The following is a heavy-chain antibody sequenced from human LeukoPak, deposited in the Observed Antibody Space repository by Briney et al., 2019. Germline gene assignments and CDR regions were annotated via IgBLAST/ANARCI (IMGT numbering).Heavy chain of an antibody. CDR1: RTTLSSYA. V-gene: IGHV1-69*04. CDR2: IIPMMVTA. J-gene: IGHJ4*02. Sequence: SVKVSCKASRTTLSSYALTCGRHTPRQGGERLGRIIPMMVTANYSDKYKGRISTSPDKSTNTAHMQLSNLRREDTAVFYCASRGSSSYYGIDHWGQGTLITVSS. D-gene: IGHD3-22*01. CDR3: ASRGSSSYYGIDH.